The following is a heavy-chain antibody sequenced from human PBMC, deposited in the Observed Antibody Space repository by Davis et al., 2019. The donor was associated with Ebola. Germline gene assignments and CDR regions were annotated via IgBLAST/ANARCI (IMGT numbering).Heavy chain of an antibody. J-gene: IGHJ4*02. Sequence: GGSLRLSCVASGFTFSSYVMGWVRQAPGKGLEWVSASGRTDKTYYADSVKGRFTISRDKSKNTVYLQMNSLRAEDTAVYYCAKEIGGSGWYSIDYWGQGTLVTVSS. CDR3: AKEIGGSGWYSIDY. CDR1: GFTFSSYV. CDR2: SGRTDKT. V-gene: IGHV3-23*01. D-gene: IGHD6-19*01.